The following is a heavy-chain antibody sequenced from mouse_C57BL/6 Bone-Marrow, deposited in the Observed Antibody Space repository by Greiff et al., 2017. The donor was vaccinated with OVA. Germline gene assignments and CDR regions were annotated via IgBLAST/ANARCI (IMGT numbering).Heavy chain of an antibody. CDR1: GYTFTSYW. J-gene: IGHJ1*03. Sequence: QVQLQQPGAELVRPGTSVKLSCKASGYTFTSYWMHWVKQRPGQGLEWIGVIDPSDSYTNYNQKFKGKATLTVDTSSSTAYMQLSSLTSEDSAVYYCARRTGNWYFDVWGTGTTVTVSS. CDR3: ARRTGNWYFDV. V-gene: IGHV1-59*01. CDR2: IDPSDSYT.